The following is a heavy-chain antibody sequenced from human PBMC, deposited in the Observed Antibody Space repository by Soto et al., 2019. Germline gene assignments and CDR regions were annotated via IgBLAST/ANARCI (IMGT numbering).Heavy chain of an antibody. Sequence: SETLSLTCAVYGGSFSGYYWSWIRQPPGKGLDWIGEINHSGSTNYNPSLKSRVTISVDTSKNQFSLKLSSVTAADTAVYYCARAPITVNDPLNWFDPWGQGTLVTVSS. D-gene: IGHD5-12*01. CDR2: INHSGST. CDR1: GGSFSGYY. J-gene: IGHJ5*02. V-gene: IGHV4-34*01. CDR3: ARAPITVNDPLNWFDP.